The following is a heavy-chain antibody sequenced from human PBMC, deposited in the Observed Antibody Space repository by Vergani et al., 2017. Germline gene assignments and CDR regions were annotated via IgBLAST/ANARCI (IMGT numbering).Heavy chain of an antibody. V-gene: IGHV1-46*01. Sequence: QVQLVQSGAEVKKPGASVKVSCKASGYTFTSYYMHWVRQAPGQGLEWMGIINPSGGSTSYAQKFQGRVTMTRDTSTSTVYMELSSLRSEDTAVYYCARATGSADSYYYVSIADYWGQGTLVTVSS. J-gene: IGHJ4*02. CDR2: INPSGGST. D-gene: IGHD3-22*01. CDR3: ARATGSADSYYYVSIADY. CDR1: GYTFTSYY.